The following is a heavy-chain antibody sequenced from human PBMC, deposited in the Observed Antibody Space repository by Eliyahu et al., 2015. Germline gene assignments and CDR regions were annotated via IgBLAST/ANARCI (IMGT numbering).Heavy chain of an antibody. CDR3: ARGGGSGWYYYYYYGMDV. V-gene: IGHV4-59*08. CDR2: IYYSGST. J-gene: IGHJ6*02. Sequence: QVQLQESGPGLVKPSETLSLTCTVSGGSISSYYWSWIRXPPGKGLEWIGYIYYSGSTNYNPPLKSRVTISVDTSKNQFSLKLSSVTAADTAVYYCARGGGSGWYYYYYYGMDVWGQGTTVTVSS. CDR1: GGSISSYY. D-gene: IGHD6-19*01.